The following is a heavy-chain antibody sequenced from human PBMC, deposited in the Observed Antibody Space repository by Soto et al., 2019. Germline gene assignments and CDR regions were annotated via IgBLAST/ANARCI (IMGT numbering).Heavy chain of an antibody. J-gene: IGHJ6*02. CDR3: ARGGYTHGYGRYYDYGIDV. D-gene: IGHD5-18*01. CDR2: ISTYNGNT. V-gene: IGHV1-18*01. Sequence: QVQLVQSGAEVKKPGASVRVSCKASGYTFTNYGINWVRQAPGQGLEWMGWISTYNGNTNYAQNLQGGVTMTTDTSTSTAYMELRSLRSDDTAVYYCARGGYTHGYGRYYDYGIDVWGQGTTVTVSS. CDR1: GYTFTNYG.